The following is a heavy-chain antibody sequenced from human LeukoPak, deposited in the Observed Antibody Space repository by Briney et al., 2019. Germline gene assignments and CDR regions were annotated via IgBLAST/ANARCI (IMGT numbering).Heavy chain of an antibody. CDR2: IYYTGST. J-gene: IGHJ2*01. CDR1: GGSISTYY. CDR3: ARRARENWYFDL. Sequence: SQTLSLTCTVSGGSISTYYWSWIRQPPGKGLDWIGYIYYTGSTNSNPSLKSRVTISADTPKNQFSLKLSSVTAADTAVYYCARRARENWYFDLWGRGTLVTVSS. V-gene: IGHV4-59*08.